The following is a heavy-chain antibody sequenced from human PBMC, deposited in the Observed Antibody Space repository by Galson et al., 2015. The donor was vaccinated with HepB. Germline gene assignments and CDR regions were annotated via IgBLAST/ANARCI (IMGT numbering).Heavy chain of an antibody. D-gene: IGHD3-10*01. CDR3: AKSFYYGSGSLDY. Sequence: SLRLSCAATGFTFSIYAMSWVRQAPGKGLEWVSSISNGAGSTYYADSVKGRFTISGDNSKNTLYLQMNSLRAEDTAVYYCAKSFYYGSGSLDYWGQGTLVTVSS. J-gene: IGHJ4*02. V-gene: IGHV3-23*01. CDR1: GFTFSIYA. CDR2: ISNGAGST.